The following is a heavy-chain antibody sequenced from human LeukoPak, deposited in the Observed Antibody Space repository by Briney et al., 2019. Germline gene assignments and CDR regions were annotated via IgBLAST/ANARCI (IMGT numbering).Heavy chain of an antibody. CDR3: LGYYYDSSGYYYVDY. D-gene: IGHD3-22*01. Sequence: SETLSLTCAVSGYSISSSNWWGWIRQPPGKGLEWIGYIYYSGSTNYNPSLKSRVTMSVDTSKNQFSLKLSSVTALDTAVYYCLGYYYDSSGYYYVDYWGQGTLVTVSS. J-gene: IGHJ4*02. CDR1: GYSISSSNW. CDR2: IYYSGST. V-gene: IGHV4-28*06.